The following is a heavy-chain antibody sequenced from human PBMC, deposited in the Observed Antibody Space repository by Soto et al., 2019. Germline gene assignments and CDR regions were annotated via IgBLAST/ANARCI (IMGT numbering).Heavy chain of an antibody. J-gene: IGHJ3*02. D-gene: IGHD3-22*01. V-gene: IGHV3-64D*08. CDR1: GFTFSSYA. Sequence: GGCLRLSCSASGFTFSSYAMHWVRQAPGKGLEYVSAISSNGGSTYYADSVKGRFTISRDNSKNTLYLQMSSLRAEDTAVYYCVKERRITMIVVVYDAFDIWGQGTMVTVSS. CDR2: ISSNGGST. CDR3: VKERRITMIVVVYDAFDI.